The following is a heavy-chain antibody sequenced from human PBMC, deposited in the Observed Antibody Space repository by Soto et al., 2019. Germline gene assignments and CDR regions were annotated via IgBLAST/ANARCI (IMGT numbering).Heavy chain of an antibody. J-gene: IGHJ6*02. CDR2: IYYSGST. CDR3: ARSPDSSGYYPRRYYYGMDV. V-gene: IGHV4-59*01. Sequence: SETLSLTCTVSGGSISSYYWSWIRQPPGKGLEWIGYIYYSGSTNYNPSIKSRVTISVDTSKNQFSLKLSSVTAADTAVYYCARSPDSSGYYPRRYYYGMDVWGQGTTVTVSS. CDR1: GGSISSYY. D-gene: IGHD3-22*01.